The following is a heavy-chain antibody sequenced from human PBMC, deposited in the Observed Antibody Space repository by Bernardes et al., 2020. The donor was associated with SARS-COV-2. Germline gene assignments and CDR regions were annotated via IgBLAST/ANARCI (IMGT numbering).Heavy chain of an antibody. CDR1: GFTFSSYG. V-gene: IGHV3-33*01. Sequence: SLRLSCSASGFTFSSYGMHWVRQAPGKGLEWVAVIWYDGSNKYYADSVKGRFTISRDNSKNTLYLQMNSLRAEDTAVYYCAREIVSADEYGMDVWGQGTTVTVSS. D-gene: IGHD3-16*02. CDR2: IWYDGSNK. J-gene: IGHJ6*02. CDR3: AREIVSADEYGMDV.